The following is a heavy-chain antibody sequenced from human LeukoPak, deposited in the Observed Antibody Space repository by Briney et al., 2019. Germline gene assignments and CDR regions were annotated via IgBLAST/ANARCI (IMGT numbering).Heavy chain of an antibody. CDR2: ISSSSSYI. J-gene: IGHJ4*02. V-gene: IGHV3-21*01. CDR1: GFTFSSYS. Sequence: GSLRLSCAASGFTFSSYSMNWVRPAPGKGLEWVSSISSSSSYIYYADSVKGRFTISRDNAKNSLYLQMDSLRAEDTAVYYCARDGRGIAAAGFYFDYWGQGTLVTVSS. D-gene: IGHD6-13*01. CDR3: ARDGRGIAAAGFYFDY.